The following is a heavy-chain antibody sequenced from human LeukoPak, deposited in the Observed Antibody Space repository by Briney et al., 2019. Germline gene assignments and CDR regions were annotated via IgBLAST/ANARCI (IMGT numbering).Heavy chain of an antibody. J-gene: IGHJ6*03. CDR2: INPNSGGT. CDR1: GYSFSGYY. V-gene: IGHV1-2*02. CDR3: ARPRDGYCSGGSCYRIDYYYYMDV. Sequence: GASVKVSCKASGYSFSGYYIHWVRQAPGQGLEWMGWINPNSGGTNYAQKFQGRVTMTRDTSISTAYMELSRLRSDDTAVYYCARPRDGYCSGGSCYRIDYYYYMDVWGKGTTVTVSS. D-gene: IGHD2-15*01.